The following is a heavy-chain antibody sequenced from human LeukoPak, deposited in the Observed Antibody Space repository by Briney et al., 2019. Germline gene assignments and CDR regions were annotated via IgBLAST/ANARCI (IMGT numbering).Heavy chain of an antibody. J-gene: IGHJ5*02. Sequence: SQTLSLTCTVSGGSISSGGYYWSWIRQHPGKGLEWIGYIYYSGSTYYNPSLKSRVTISVDTSKNQFSLKLSSVTAADSAVYYCARNYTTSARFDPWGPGTLVTVSS. CDR2: IYYSGST. CDR3: ARNYTTSARFDP. D-gene: IGHD1-7*01. V-gene: IGHV4-31*03. CDR1: GGSISSGGYY.